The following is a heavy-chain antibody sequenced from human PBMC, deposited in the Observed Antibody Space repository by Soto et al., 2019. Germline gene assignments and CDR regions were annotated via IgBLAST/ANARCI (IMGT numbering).Heavy chain of an antibody. CDR3: ARAVGSGIDY. V-gene: IGHV4-31*01. CDR2: IYYSGST. D-gene: IGHD3-10*01. Sequence: QVQLQESGPGLVKPSQTLSLTCTVSGGSISSGGYYWSWIRQHPGKGLEWIGYIYYSGSTYYNPSXXXXXXXXXXXXXXXXXXXXXXXTAADTAMYYCARAVGSGIDYWGQGTLVTVSS. J-gene: IGHJ4*02. CDR1: GGSISSGGYY.